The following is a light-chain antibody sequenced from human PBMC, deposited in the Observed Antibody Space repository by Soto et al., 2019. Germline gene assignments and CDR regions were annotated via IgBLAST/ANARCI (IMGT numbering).Light chain of an antibody. J-gene: IGLJ1*01. CDR3: SSYAGSSNV. Sequence: ALTQPPSASGSPGQSVAISCTGTSSDVGGYNYVSWYQQHPGKAPKLMIYEVNKRPSGVPDRFSGSKSGNTASLTVSGLQAEDEDNYYCSSYAGSSNVFGTGTKVTVL. V-gene: IGLV2-8*01. CDR1: SSDVGGYNY. CDR2: EVN.